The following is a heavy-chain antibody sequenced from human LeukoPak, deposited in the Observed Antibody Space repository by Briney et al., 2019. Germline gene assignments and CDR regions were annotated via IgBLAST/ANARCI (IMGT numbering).Heavy chain of an antibody. CDR2: ISAYTGKT. CDR3: AKSRTTGSASSDY. CDR1: GYRFYNYG. J-gene: IGHJ4*02. V-gene: IGHV1-18*01. D-gene: IGHD2-8*02. Sequence: ASVKVSCQGSGYRFYNYGVSWVRQVPGQGLEWVAWISAYTGKTDSAQKVQGRVTLTTDTSTSTAYMELRSLTSDDTAMYYCAKSRTTGSASSDYWGQGTLVSVPS.